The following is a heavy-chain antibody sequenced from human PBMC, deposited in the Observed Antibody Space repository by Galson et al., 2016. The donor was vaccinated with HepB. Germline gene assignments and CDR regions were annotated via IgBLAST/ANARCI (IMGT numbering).Heavy chain of an antibody. Sequence: CAISGDSVSSNVATWHWIRQSPSRGLEWLGRTYYRSKWYNDYAVSVKSRITINPDTPKNQFSLHLNSVTPEDTAVYYCARGGGPLGTAMVVDHFDHWGQGTLVTVSS. V-gene: IGHV6-1*01. CDR3: ARGGGPLGTAMVVDHFDH. CDR1: GDSVSSNVAT. J-gene: IGHJ4*02. D-gene: IGHD5-18*01. CDR2: TYYRSKWYN.